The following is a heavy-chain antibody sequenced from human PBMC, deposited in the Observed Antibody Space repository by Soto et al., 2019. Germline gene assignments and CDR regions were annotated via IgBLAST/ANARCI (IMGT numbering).Heavy chain of an antibody. V-gene: IGHV1-69*13. CDR3: ARDRGVATLHPEPNNAFDI. J-gene: IGHJ3*02. CDR1: GGTFSSYA. CDR2: IIPIFGTA. D-gene: IGHD5-12*01. Sequence: ASVKVSCKASGGTFSSYAISWVRQAPGQGLEWMGGIIPIFGTANYAQKFQGRVTITADESTSTAYMELSSLRSEDTAVYYCARDRGVATLHPEPNNAFDIWGQGTMVTVSS.